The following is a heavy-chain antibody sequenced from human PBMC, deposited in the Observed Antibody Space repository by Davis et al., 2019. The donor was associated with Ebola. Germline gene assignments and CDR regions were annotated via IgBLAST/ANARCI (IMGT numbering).Heavy chain of an antibody. CDR2: INHSGST. V-gene: IGHV4-34*01. CDR1: GGSFSGYY. J-gene: IGHJ6*02. Sequence: MPSETLSLTCAVYGGSFSGYYWSWIRQPPGKGLEWIGEINHSGSTNYNPSLKSRVTISVDTSKNQFSLQLNSVTPEDTAVYYCARVGGSSWYSDGMDVWGQGTTVTASS. CDR3: ARVGGSSWYSDGMDV. D-gene: IGHD6-13*01.